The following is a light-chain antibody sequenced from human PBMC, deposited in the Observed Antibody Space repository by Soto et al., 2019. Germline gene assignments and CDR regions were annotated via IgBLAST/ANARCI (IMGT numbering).Light chain of an antibody. CDR3: QQYNNWPPMA. V-gene: IGKV3-15*01. CDR2: DAS. Sequence: EIAMTQSPATLSVSPGERATLSCRASQSVSSNLAWYQQKPGQAPRLLIYDASTRDTGIPARFSGSGSGTEFTLTISSLQSEDFAVYYCQQYNNWPPMAFGQGTKVEIK. J-gene: IGKJ1*01. CDR1: QSVSSN.